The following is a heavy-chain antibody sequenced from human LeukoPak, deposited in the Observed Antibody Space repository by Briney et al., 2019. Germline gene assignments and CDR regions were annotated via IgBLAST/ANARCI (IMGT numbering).Heavy chain of an antibody. CDR2: INHSGST. V-gene: IGHV4-34*01. D-gene: IGHD3-10*01. Sequence: SETLSLTCAVYGGSFSGYYWSWIRQPPGKGLEWIGEINHSGSTNYNPSLKSRVTISVDTSKNQFSLKLSSVTAADTAVYYCARDYREGVRGVIMYGMDVWGQGTTVTVSS. J-gene: IGHJ6*02. CDR3: ARDYREGVRGVIMYGMDV. CDR1: GGSFSGYY.